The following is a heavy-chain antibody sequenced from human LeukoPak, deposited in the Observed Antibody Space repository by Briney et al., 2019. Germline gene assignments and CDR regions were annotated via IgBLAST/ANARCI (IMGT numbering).Heavy chain of an antibody. Sequence: SETLSLTCAVSRYSISSGYHWAWIQQPPGKGLEWIGSIYRSGSAYYNPSLKSRVTISVDTSKNQFSLRVTSVTAADTAVYYCARVDYILDYWGQGTLVTVSS. J-gene: IGHJ4*02. CDR2: IYRSGSA. V-gene: IGHV4-38-2*01. D-gene: IGHD4-11*01. CDR1: RYSISSGYH. CDR3: ARVDYILDY.